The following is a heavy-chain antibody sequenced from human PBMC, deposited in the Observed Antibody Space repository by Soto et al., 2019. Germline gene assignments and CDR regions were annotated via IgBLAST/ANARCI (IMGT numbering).Heavy chain of an antibody. CDR1: GDSFATYW. D-gene: IGHD2-15*01. J-gene: IGHJ5*02. V-gene: IGHV5-51*01. Sequence: GEPLKIARSGSGDSFATYWIARLRQVPGKGLGWMGIIYTGDFDTRYSPSFKSQVTISDDKSNNPAYLKWNSLKASDSAMYYCACRHCCGYFNWFEPWGQGTLVTVSS. CDR2: IYTGDFDT. CDR3: ACRHCCGYFNWFEP.